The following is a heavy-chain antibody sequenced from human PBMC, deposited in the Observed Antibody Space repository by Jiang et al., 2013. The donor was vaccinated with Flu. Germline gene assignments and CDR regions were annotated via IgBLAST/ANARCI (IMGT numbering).Heavy chain of an antibody. Sequence: GSGLVKPSETLSLTCSVSGGSISQNSYYWGWIRQPPGKGLEWIGSIYYSGSTFYNPSLKSRVTISVDTSKNQFSLKLNSVTAADTAVYSCARDVKWGNFDYWGQGTLVTVSS. J-gene: IGHJ4*02. CDR1: GGSISQNSYY. V-gene: IGHV4-39*07. CDR3: ARDVKWGNFDY. D-gene: IGHD2-8*01. CDR2: IYYSGST.